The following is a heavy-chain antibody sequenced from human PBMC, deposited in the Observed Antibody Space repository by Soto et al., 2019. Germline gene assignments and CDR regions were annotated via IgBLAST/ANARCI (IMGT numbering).Heavy chain of an antibody. CDR3: ARAFCTNGVCYYFFDS. CDR1: GFTFGTYA. Sequence: GGSLRLSCAASGFTFGTYAMHWVRQATGKGLEWVSVIYYDGSNRYYGDAVKGRFTISRDNSKSTLYLQMSSLRAEDTAVYCCARAFCTNGVCYYFFDSRAHGTLVTVSS. V-gene: IGHV3-33*01. J-gene: IGHJ4*01. D-gene: IGHD2-8*01. CDR2: IYYDGSNR.